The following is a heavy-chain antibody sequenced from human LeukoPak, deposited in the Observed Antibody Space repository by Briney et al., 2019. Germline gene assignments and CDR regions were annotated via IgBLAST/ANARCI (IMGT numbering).Heavy chain of an antibody. CDR2: TRPDGSGE. Sequence: GGSLRLSCAASGFTFSTYWMSWVRQAPGKGLEWVAMTRPDGSGEYYVDSVKGRFTISRDNVNYSLYLQMNSLTAEDTAIYYCAKDRFGDYYFDYWGQGTLVTVSS. CDR1: GFTFSTYW. CDR3: AKDRFGDYYFDY. V-gene: IGHV3-7*03. J-gene: IGHJ4*02. D-gene: IGHD3-10*01.